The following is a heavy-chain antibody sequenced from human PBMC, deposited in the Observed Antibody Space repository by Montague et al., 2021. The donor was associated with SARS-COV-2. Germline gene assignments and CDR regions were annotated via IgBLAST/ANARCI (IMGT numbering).Heavy chain of an antibody. Sequence: SLRLSCAASGFTFSSYWMHWVRQAPGKGLVWVSRINSDGSSTSYXDSVKGRFTISRDNAKNTLYLQMNSLRAEDTAVYYCARDGAYGENWFDPWGQGTLVIVSS. CDR3: ARDGAYGENWFDP. CDR2: INSDGSST. CDR1: GFTFSSYW. D-gene: IGHD4-17*01. V-gene: IGHV3-74*01. J-gene: IGHJ5*02.